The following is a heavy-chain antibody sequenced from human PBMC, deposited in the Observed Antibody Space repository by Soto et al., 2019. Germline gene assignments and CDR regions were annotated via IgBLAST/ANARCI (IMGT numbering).Heavy chain of an antibody. V-gene: IGHV4-4*07. D-gene: IGHD3-9*01. CDR3: ARERPCLCEILTGHFDH. CDR1: GGSMSNYY. CDR2: IYTTGST. J-gene: IGHJ4*02. Sequence: QVQLQESGPGLVKPPETLSLTCTVSGGSMSNYYWSWIRQPAGKGLEWIGRIYTTGSTHYNPSPKSRVTLSIDMSKNQFSLKLNSVTAADTAVYYCARERPCLCEILTGHFDHWGQGTLVTVAA.